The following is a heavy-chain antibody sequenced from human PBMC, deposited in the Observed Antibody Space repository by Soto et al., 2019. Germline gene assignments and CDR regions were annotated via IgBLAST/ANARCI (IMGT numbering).Heavy chain of an antibody. CDR2: INHSGST. D-gene: IGHD3-10*01. CDR1: GGSFSGYY. J-gene: IGHJ3*02. V-gene: IGHV4-34*01. Sequence: QVQLQQWGAGRLKPSETLSLTCAVYGGSFSGYYWSWIRQPPGKGLEWIGEINHSGSTNYNPSLKSRVTISVDTSKNQFALKLSSVTAADTAVYYCAREATMVRGVTGSKAFDIWGQGTMVTVSS. CDR3: AREATMVRGVTGSKAFDI.